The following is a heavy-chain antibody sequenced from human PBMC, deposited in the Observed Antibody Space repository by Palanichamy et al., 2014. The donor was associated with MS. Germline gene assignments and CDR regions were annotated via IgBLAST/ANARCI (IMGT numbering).Heavy chain of an antibody. Sequence: EVQRGGGLGEGPWSRPGGSLRLSCAASGFTFSSYSMNWVRQAPGKGLEWVSSISSSRTYIYYADSVKGRFAISRDNAKNSLFLQMNSLRVEDTAVYYCARDQGSYGSGSHLDYRGQGTLVTVSS. CDR3: ARDQGSYGSGSHLDY. CDR2: ISSSRTYI. D-gene: IGHD3-10*01. CDR1: GFTFSSYS. V-gene: IGHV3-21*01. J-gene: IGHJ4*02.